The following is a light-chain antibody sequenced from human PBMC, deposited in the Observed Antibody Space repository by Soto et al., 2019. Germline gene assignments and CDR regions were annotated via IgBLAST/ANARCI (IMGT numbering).Light chain of an antibody. CDR1: QSLLHSNGYNY. Sequence: DIVMTQSPLSLPVTPGEPASISCRSSQSLLHSNGYNYLDWYLQKPGQSPQLLIYLGSNRASGXTXRXXGSGSGTDFTLKISRVDAEDVGVYYCMQARQTPQDTFGQGTKLEIK. CDR2: LGS. V-gene: IGKV2-28*01. CDR3: MQARQTPQDT. J-gene: IGKJ2*01.